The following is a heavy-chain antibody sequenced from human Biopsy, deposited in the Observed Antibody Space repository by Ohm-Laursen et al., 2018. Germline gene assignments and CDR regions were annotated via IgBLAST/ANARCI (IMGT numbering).Heavy chain of an antibody. CDR1: EFIFSRFW. V-gene: IGHV3-74*01. D-gene: IGHD3-10*01. Sequence: LSLTWAASEFIFSRFWMYWVRQAPGKGLVWVSRINSDGSSTNYAGAVKGRFTISRDNAKNTVFLQMNSLRAEDTAVYYCTRAEAGSGSLLYFDYWGQGTLVTVSS. J-gene: IGHJ4*02. CDR3: TRAEAGSGSLLYFDY. CDR2: INSDGSST.